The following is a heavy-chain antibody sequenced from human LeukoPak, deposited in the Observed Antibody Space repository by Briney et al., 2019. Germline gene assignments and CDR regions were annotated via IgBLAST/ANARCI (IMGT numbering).Heavy chain of an antibody. CDR1: GGSISSSSYY. CDR2: IYHSGST. CDR3: ARLGDIVVVPAVYFDY. Sequence: KPSETLSLTCTVSGGSISSSSYYWGWIRQPPGKGLEWIGSIYHSGSTYYNPSLKSRVTISVDTSKNQFSLKLSSVTAADTAVYYCARLGDIVVVPAVYFDYWGQGTLVTVSS. J-gene: IGHJ4*02. V-gene: IGHV4-39*07. D-gene: IGHD2-2*01.